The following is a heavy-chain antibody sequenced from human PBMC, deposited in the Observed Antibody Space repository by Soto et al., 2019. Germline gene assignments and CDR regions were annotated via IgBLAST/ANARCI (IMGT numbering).Heavy chain of an antibody. J-gene: IGHJ4*02. CDR3: ARDLGYSNGQPFDY. CDR2: IWNDGSNK. D-gene: IGHD4-4*01. CDR1: GFTFSTHS. V-gene: IGHV3-33*01. Sequence: GGSLRLSCAASGFTFSTHSIHWVRQAPCKGPEWVALIWNDGSNKYYGDSVKGRFTISRENSKNTLYLQMNSLRTEDTAVYYCARDLGYSNGQPFDYWGQGTLVAVSP.